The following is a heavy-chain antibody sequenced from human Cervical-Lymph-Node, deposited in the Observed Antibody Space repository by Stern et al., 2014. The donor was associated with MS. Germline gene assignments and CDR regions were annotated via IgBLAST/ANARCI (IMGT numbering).Heavy chain of an antibody. CDR3: ATDSFRFGDYSH. Sequence: VQLVQSGGGVVQPGESLRLSCSASGFAFNNYGMHWVRQAPGKGLEWVALIWSDGSDQYYAHFVKGRFSISRDNSNNTLYLQMNSLTAEDTAVYYCATDSFRFGDYSHWGQGSLVAVSS. V-gene: IGHV3-33*01. CDR2: IWSDGSDQ. J-gene: IGHJ4*02. D-gene: IGHD4-17*01. CDR1: GFAFNNYG.